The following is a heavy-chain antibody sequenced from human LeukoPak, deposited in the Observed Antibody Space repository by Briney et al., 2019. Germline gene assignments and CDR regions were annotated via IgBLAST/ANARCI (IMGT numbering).Heavy chain of an antibody. CDR3: ANRSPYSGGWWTWGY. Sequence: GGSLRLSCVASGFTFSSYGMSWVRQAPGKGLEWVSAISGNGDSTYYADSVKGRFTISRDNSKNTLYLQMNSLRAEDTAVYYCANRSPYSGGWWTWGYWGQGTLVTVSS. D-gene: IGHD6-19*01. CDR1: GFTFSSYG. CDR2: ISGNGDST. V-gene: IGHV3-23*01. J-gene: IGHJ4*02.